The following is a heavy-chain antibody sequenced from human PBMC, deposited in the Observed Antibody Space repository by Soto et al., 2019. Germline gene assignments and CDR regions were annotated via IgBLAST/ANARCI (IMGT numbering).Heavy chain of an antibody. V-gene: IGHV3-30-3*01. J-gene: IGHJ6*02. CDR3: ARGINVALTDTAMVPYYYYGMDV. Sequence: GGSLRLSCAASGFTFSSYAMHWVRQAPGKGLEWVAVISYDGSNKYYADSVNGRFTISRDNSKNTLYLQMNSLRAEDTAVYYCARGINVALTDTAMVPYYYYGMDVWGQGTTVTVSS. D-gene: IGHD5-18*01. CDR2: ISYDGSNK. CDR1: GFTFSSYA.